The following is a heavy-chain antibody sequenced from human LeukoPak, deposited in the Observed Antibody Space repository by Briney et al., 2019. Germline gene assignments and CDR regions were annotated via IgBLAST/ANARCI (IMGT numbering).Heavy chain of an antibody. J-gene: IGHJ4*02. CDR1: GYTFTSYG. Sequence: GASVKVSCKASGYTFTSYGISWVRQAPGQGLEWMGWISAYNGNTNYAQKLQGRVTMTTDTSTSTAYMELRSLRSDDTAVYYCARAQTDIVVVVAATPFDYWGQGTLATVSS. V-gene: IGHV1-18*01. CDR3: ARAQTDIVVVVAATPFDY. CDR2: ISAYNGNT. D-gene: IGHD2-15*01.